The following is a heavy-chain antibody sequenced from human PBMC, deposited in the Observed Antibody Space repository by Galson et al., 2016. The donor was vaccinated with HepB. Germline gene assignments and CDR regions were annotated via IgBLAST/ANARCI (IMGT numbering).Heavy chain of an antibody. J-gene: IGHJ4*02. V-gene: IGHV3-23*01. D-gene: IGHD6-19*01. CDR3: AIDPSQWHDLLFGN. CDR2: ICGRCGDM. Sequence: SLRLSCAASGFTFDKYGMPWFRQAPGKGLEWVSTICGRCGDMDYADSVKGRFTISRDDSKNTLYLHMNRLRVEDTAIYYCAIDPSQWHDLLFGNWAQGTLVTVSA. CDR1: GFTFDKYG.